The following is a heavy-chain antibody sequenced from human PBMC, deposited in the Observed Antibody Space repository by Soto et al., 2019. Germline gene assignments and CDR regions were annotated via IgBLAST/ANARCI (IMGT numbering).Heavy chain of an antibody. Sequence: QVQLVQSGAEVKKPGASVKVSCKASGYTFTSYGISWVRQAPGQGLEWMGWISAYNGNTNYAQKLQGRVTMTTDTSTSTAYMELRSLRSDDTAVYYCARDTIGIVLMVYAEHYYYSGVMDVWGQGTTVTVSS. CDR3: ARDTIGIVLMVYAEHYYYSGVMDV. J-gene: IGHJ6*02. CDR1: GYTFTSYG. CDR2: ISAYNGNT. D-gene: IGHD2-8*01. V-gene: IGHV1-18*01.